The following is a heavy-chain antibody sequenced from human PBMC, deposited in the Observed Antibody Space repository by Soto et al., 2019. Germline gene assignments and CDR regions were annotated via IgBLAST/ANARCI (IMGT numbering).Heavy chain of an antibody. CDR2: IFHSGSA. J-gene: IGHJ4*02. CDR3: ARLMDYYHTSGYPQGFYFDY. V-gene: IGHV4-31*03. Sequence: QVQLQESGPGLVNPSQTLALTCSVSGGSINSASYYWSWVRQRPGKGLEWIGHIFHSGSAYYNAFLKTRLSISVHTSKNQFSLKLNSVTAADTAVYYCARLMDYYHTSGYPQGFYFDYWGQGTLVTVSS. D-gene: IGHD3-22*01. CDR1: GGSINSASYY.